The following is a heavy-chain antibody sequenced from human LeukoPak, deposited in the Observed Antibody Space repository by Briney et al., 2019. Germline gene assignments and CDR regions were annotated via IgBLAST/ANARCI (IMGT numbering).Heavy chain of an antibody. Sequence: PGGSLRLSCAASGFTFSSYGMSWVRQAPGKGPEWVSAISGSGGSTNYADSVKGRFTISRDNSKNTLYLQMSSLRAEDTAVYYCAKRFYYDSSGYGAFDIWGQGTMVTVSS. CDR3: AKRFYYDSSGYGAFDI. V-gene: IGHV3-23*01. D-gene: IGHD3-22*01. CDR1: GFTFSSYG. J-gene: IGHJ3*02. CDR2: ISGSGGST.